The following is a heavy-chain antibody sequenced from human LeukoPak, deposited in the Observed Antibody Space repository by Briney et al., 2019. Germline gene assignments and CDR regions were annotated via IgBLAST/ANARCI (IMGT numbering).Heavy chain of an antibody. J-gene: IGHJ6*03. D-gene: IGHD3-10*01. CDR3: ARVGYYGSGSYYKYYYYYYKDV. CDR1: GFTFSSYS. Sequence: GGSLRLSCAASGFTFSSYSMNWVRQAPGKGLEWVSSISSSSSYIYYADSVKGRFTISRDNAKNSLYLQMNSLRAEDTAVYYCARVGYYGSGSYYKYYYYYYKDVWGKGTTVTVSS. V-gene: IGHV3-21*01. CDR2: ISSSSSYI.